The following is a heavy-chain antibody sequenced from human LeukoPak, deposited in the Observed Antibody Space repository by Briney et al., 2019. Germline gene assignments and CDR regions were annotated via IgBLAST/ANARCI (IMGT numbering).Heavy chain of an antibody. Sequence: ASVTVSCKASGYTFTSYAMHWVRQAPGQRLEWMGWINAGNGNTKYSQKFQGRVTITRDTSASTAYMELSSLRSEDTAVYYCARSMVRGVRPNNWFDPWGQGTLVTVSS. J-gene: IGHJ5*02. CDR1: GYTFTSYA. CDR3: ARSMVRGVRPNNWFDP. D-gene: IGHD3-10*01. CDR2: INAGNGNT. V-gene: IGHV1-3*01.